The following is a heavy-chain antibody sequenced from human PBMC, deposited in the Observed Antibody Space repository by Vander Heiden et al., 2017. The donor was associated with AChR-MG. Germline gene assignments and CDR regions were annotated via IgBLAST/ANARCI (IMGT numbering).Heavy chain of an antibody. V-gene: IGHV3-48*01. CDR1: GFPFDTYS. D-gene: IGHD6-13*01. CDR3: AREAAVTGFDL. Sequence: EVQLVESGGGLAQPGGSLRLSCAASGFPFDTYSMNWVRQAPGKGLEWLSYISTSGSTIYSADSVKGRFTISRDNDKHSLYLQMDSLSADDTAVYFCAREAAVTGFDLWGQGTLGTVSS. J-gene: IGHJ4*02. CDR2: ISTSGSTI.